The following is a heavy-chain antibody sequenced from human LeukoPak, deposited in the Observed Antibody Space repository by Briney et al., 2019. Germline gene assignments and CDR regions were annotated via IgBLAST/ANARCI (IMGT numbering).Heavy chain of an antibody. D-gene: IGHD2-2*01. CDR2: IYYSGST. J-gene: IGHJ6*02. CDR3: ARTVMTSYFYYGMDV. CDR1: GGSISSDSYF. Sequence: SETLSLTCTVSGGSISSDSYFWGWIRQPPGKGLEWIGNIYYSGSTYYNPSLKSRITISVDTSKNQFSLKLSSVTAADTAVYYCARTVMTSYFYYGMDVWGQGTTVTVSS. V-gene: IGHV4-39*07.